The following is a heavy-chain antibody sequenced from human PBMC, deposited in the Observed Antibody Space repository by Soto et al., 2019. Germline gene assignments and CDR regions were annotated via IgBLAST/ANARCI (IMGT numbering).Heavy chain of an antibody. CDR1: GLTFRSYA. CDR2: ISGGGDST. V-gene: IGHV3-23*01. J-gene: IGHJ6*03. Sequence: EVQLLESGGGLVQPGGSLRLSCAASGLTFRSYAMNWVRQAPGKGLEWVSGISGGGDSTYYADSMKGRFTISRDNSKNPLYLQMNSLRAEDTAVYYCANVLGYNWNDYYSYMDVWGKGTTVTVSS. D-gene: IGHD1-1*01. CDR3: ANVLGYNWNDYYSYMDV.